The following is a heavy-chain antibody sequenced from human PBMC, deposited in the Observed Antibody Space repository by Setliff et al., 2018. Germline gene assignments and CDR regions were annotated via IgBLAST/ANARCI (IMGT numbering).Heavy chain of an antibody. CDR2: INHSGRT. CDR1: GGSFSAYY. J-gene: IGHJ6*03. V-gene: IGHV4-34*01. D-gene: IGHD3-10*01. Sequence: PSETLSLTCAVYGGSFSAYYWSWIRQPPGRGLEWIGEINHSGRTNYNPSRKSRVIISVDTSLNQVSLELSAVTAADTAVYYCARVPKIWVKGNYYSYYMDVWGQGTTVTVSS. CDR3: ARVPKIWVKGNYYSYYMDV.